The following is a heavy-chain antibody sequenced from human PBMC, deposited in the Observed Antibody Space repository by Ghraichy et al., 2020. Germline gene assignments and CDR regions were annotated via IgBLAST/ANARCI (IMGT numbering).Heavy chain of an antibody. CDR2: VYFTGST. D-gene: IGHD4-17*01. J-gene: IGHJ2*01. CDR1: GGSISPYY. CDR3: ARDRYDYGDSYWYFDL. Sequence: GSLRLSCTVSGGSISPYYWSWIRQPPDKGLEWIGYVYFTGSTNSNPSLKSRVTISVDTSRNQFSLKLSSVTAADTAVYYCARDRYDYGDSYWYFDLWGRGTLVTVSS. V-gene: IGHV4-59*01.